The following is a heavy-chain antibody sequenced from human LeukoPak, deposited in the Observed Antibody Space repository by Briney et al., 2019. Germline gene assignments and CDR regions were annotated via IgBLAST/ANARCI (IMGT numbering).Heavy chain of an antibody. V-gene: IGHV3-23*01. D-gene: IGHD3-22*01. CDR3: ARGWLLLGYYYYGMDV. CDR1: GFTFSTYA. CDR2: ISGRGSST. Sequence: GGSLRLSCAASGFTFSTYAMGWVRQAPGKGLEWVSGISGRGSSTYYSGSVKGWFTISRDNSRNTLSLQMTSLRAEDTAVYYCARGWLLLGYYYYGMDVWGQGTTVTVSS. J-gene: IGHJ6*02.